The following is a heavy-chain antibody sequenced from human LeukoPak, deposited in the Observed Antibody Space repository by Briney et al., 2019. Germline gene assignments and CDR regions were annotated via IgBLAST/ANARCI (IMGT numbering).Heavy chain of an antibody. D-gene: IGHD2-2*01. CDR2: ISGSGGST. V-gene: IGHV3-23*01. J-gene: IGHJ4*02. CDR3: AKDTPQLLLKSAWGGYYFDY. CDR1: GFTFSSYA. Sequence: PGGSLRLSCAASGFTFSSYAMSWVRQAPGKGLEWVSAISGSGGSTYYADSVKGRFTISRDNSKNTLYLQMNSLRAEDTAVYYCAKDTPQLLLKSAWGGYYFDYWGQGTLVTVSS.